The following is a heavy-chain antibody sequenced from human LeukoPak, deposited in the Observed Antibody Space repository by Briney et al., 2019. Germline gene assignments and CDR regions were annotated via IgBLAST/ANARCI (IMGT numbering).Heavy chain of an antibody. CDR3: AKVAGCSSTSCYTRSYYYYYMDV. V-gene: IGHV3-23*01. D-gene: IGHD2-2*02. CDR1: GFTFDDYA. Sequence: GGSLRLSCAASGFTFDDYAMHWVRQAPGKGLEWVSVISGSGGSTYYADSVKGRFTISRDNSKNTLYLQMNSLRAEDTAVYYCAKVAGCSSTSCYTRSYYYYYMDVWGKGTTVTVSS. CDR2: ISGSGGST. J-gene: IGHJ6*03.